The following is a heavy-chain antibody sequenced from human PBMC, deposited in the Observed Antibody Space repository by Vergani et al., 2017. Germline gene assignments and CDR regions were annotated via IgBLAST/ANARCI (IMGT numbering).Heavy chain of an antibody. J-gene: IGHJ6*03. CDR3: ARIRADCSSXSCYKYYYYYYMDV. D-gene: IGHD2-2*02. CDR1: GFSLSNARMG. V-gene: IGHV2-26*01. CDR2: IFSNDEK. Sequence: QVTLKESGPVLVKPTETLTLTCTVSGFSLSNARMGVSWIRQPPGKALEWLAHIFSNDEKSYSTSLKSRLTISKDTSKGQVVLTMTNMDPVDTATYYCARIRADCSSXSCYKYYYYYYMDVWGKGTTVTVSS.